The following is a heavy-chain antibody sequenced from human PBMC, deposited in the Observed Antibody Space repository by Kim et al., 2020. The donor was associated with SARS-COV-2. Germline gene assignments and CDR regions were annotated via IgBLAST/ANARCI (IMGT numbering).Heavy chain of an antibody. D-gene: IGHD3-10*01. CDR3: SRDKWYYGSWSLDFGYGM. V-gene: IGHV3-53*01. J-gene: IGHJ6*01. Sequence: WGSLRLSCAASGFTVSSNDMSWVRQAPGKGLEWVSVIYSGGSTYYAASVQGRFTITRDNSKNTLSFQMNSIRAEDTAVDYCSRDKWYYGSWSLDFGYGM. CDR1: GFTVSSND. CDR2: IYSGGST.